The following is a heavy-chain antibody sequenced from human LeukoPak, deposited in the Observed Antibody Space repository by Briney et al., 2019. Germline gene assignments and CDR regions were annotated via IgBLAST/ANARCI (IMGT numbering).Heavy chain of an antibody. V-gene: IGHV3-9*01. Sequence: PGGSLRLSCAASGFTFDDYAMHWVRQAPGKGLEWVSGISWNSGSIGYADSMKGRITISRDNANNALYLQVNSLRVEDTAIYYCAQGAVDVWGQGTTVIVSS. CDR1: GFTFDDYA. CDR2: ISWNSGSI. J-gene: IGHJ6*02. D-gene: IGHD1-26*01. CDR3: AQGAVDV.